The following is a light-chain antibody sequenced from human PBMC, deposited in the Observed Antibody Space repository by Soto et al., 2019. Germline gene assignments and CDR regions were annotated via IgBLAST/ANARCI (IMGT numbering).Light chain of an antibody. CDR1: SSDVGGYNY. Sequence: QSALTQPASVSGSPGQSITISCTGTSSDVGGYNYVSWYQQHPGKAPKLMIYEVSNRPSGVSNRFSGSKSGNTASLTISGRQTEDEADYYRSSYTSSSAYVFENGTKLTVL. J-gene: IGLJ1*01. CDR2: EVS. CDR3: SSYTSSSAYV. V-gene: IGLV2-14*01.